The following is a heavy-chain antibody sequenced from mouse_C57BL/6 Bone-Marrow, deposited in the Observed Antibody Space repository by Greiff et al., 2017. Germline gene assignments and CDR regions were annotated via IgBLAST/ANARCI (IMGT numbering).Heavy chain of an antibody. Sequence: VQLQQSGPELVKPGASVKISCKASGYTFTDYYMNWVKQSHGKSLEWIGDINPNNGGTSYNQKFKGKATLTVDKSSSTAYMELRSLTSEDSAVYYCARSHYGNYVDYAMDYWGQGTSVTVSS. V-gene: IGHV1-26*01. J-gene: IGHJ4*01. CDR3: ARSHYGNYVDYAMDY. CDR1: GYTFTDYY. D-gene: IGHD2-1*01. CDR2: INPNNGGT.